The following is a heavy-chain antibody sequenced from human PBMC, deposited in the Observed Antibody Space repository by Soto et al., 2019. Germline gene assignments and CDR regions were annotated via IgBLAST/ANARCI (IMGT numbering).Heavy chain of an antibody. J-gene: IGHJ6*01. CDR2: IYYSGST. CDR3: ARVYCSGGSCYTRKNYYYGMDV. V-gene: IGHV4-31*03. Sequence: SETLSLTCTVSGGSISSGGYYGSWIRQHPGKGLEWIGYIYYSGSTYYNPSLKSRVTISVDTSKNQLSLKLSSVTAADTAVYYCARVYCSGGSCYTRKNYYYGMDVWGQGPTVTVSS. D-gene: IGHD2-15*01. CDR1: GGSISSGGYY.